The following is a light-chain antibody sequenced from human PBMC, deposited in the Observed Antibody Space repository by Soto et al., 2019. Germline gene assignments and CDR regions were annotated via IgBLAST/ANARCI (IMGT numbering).Light chain of an antibody. Sequence: EIVMTQSPDTLSVSPGERATLSCRASQNVGRNVAWYQQRPGQAPRLLIYDTSTRAAGIAARFSGSGSGTEFTLTISSLQSEDSAVYYCQQYVHWPPGAFGQGTTVEIK. V-gene: IGKV3-15*01. J-gene: IGKJ1*01. CDR2: DTS. CDR3: QQYVHWPPGA. CDR1: QNVGRN.